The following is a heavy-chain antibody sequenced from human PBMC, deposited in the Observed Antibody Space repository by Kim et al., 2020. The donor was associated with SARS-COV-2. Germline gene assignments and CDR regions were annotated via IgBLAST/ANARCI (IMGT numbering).Heavy chain of an antibody. V-gene: IGHV3-23*01. D-gene: IGHD6-19*01. CDR3: AKAIAVAGTGDFDY. Sequence: ADTVKGRFTISGDNSKNTLYLQMDSLRAEDTAVYYCAKAIAVAGTGDFDYWGQGTLVTVS. J-gene: IGHJ4*02.